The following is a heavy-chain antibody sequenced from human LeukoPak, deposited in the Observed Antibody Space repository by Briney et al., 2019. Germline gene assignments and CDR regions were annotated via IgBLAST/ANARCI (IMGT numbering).Heavy chain of an antibody. V-gene: IGHV4-59*08. J-gene: IGHJ3*02. CDR1: GGSISSYY. CDR3: ARPSRTGSGWDAFDI. Sequence: SETLSLTCTVSGGSISSYYWSWIRQPPGKELEWIGYVYYSGSTNYNPSLKSRVTISVDTYKNHFSLTLSSVTAADTAAYYCARPSRTGSGWDAFDIWGQGTMVTVSS. CDR2: VYYSGST. D-gene: IGHD3-22*01.